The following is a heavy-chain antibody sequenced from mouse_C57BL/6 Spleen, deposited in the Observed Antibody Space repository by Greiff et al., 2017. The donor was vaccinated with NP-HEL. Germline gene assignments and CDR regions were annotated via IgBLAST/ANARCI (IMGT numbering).Heavy chain of an antibody. J-gene: IGHJ3*01. CDR3: AREGHYYGSPFAY. CDR1: GYTFTDYY. CDR2: INPNNGGT. Sequence: VQLPPPGPELVKPGASVKISCKASGYTFTDYYMNWVKQSHGKSLEWIGDINPNNGGTSYNQKFKGKATLTVDKSSSTAYMELRSLTSEDSAVYYCAREGHYYGSPFAYWGQGTLVTVSA. D-gene: IGHD1-1*01. V-gene: IGHV1-26*01.